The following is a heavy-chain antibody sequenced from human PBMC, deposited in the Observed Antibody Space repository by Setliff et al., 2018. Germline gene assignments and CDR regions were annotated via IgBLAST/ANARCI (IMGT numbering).Heavy chain of an antibody. J-gene: IGHJ3*02. CDR2: INPSGGSK. CDR1: GYTFTSYY. D-gene: IGHD3-22*01. Sequence: ASVKVSCKASGYTFTSYYMHWVRQAPGQGLEWMGIINPSGGSKHYAQKFQGRVTITADESTSTAYMELSSLRSEDTAVYYCARVTMIVLSRRAFDIWGQGTMVTVSS. CDR3: ARVTMIVLSRRAFDI. V-gene: IGHV1-46*01.